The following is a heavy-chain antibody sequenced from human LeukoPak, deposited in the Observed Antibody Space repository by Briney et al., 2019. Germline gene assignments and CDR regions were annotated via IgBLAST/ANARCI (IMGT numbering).Heavy chain of an antibody. CDR1: GYTFTSYG. Sequence: ASVKVSCKASGYTFTSYGISWVRQAPGPGHEWMGWISAYNGNTNYAQKLQGRVTMTTDTSTSTAYMELRSLRSDDTAVYYCARTINGITMVRGVTDYWGQGTLVTVSS. V-gene: IGHV1-18*01. CDR2: ISAYNGNT. CDR3: ARTINGITMVRGVTDY. J-gene: IGHJ4*02. D-gene: IGHD3-10*01.